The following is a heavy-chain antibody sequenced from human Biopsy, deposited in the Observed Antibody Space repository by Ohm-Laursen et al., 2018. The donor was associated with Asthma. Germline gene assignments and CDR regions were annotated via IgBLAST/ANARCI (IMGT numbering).Heavy chain of an antibody. J-gene: IGHJ6*02. CDR3: ARAVDYSHYYGIDV. CDR2: ISVYNGNT. Sequence: ASVKVSCKASGYTFNSAGITWVRQAPGQGLEWMGWISVYNGNTKVAQKLQDRVTMITGASTSTAYMELRSLRSDDTAVYFCARAVDYSHYYGIDVWGQGTTVTVS. V-gene: IGHV1-18*01. D-gene: IGHD3-10*01. CDR1: GYTFNSAG.